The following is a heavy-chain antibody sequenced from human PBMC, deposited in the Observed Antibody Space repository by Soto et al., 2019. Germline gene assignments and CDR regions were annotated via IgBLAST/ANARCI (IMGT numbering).Heavy chain of an antibody. J-gene: IGHJ5*02. CDR1: GFAFGTSA. D-gene: IGHD2-21*02. Sequence: EVQLLESGGDLVQPGGSLRLSCAASGFAFGTSAMSWVRQVPGKGLEWVSSISAGGGSTNYAASVKGRFTVSRDNSENTLSLRMSSLGVADTAIYYCAKGSPLANGGDVNYFDPRGQGTLVTVSS. CDR2: ISAGGGST. CDR3: AKGSPLANGGDVNYFDP. V-gene: IGHV3-23*01.